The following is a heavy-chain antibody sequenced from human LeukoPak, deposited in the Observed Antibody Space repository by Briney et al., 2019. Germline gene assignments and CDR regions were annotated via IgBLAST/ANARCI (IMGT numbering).Heavy chain of an antibody. CDR3: AEDTID. J-gene: IGHJ4*02. CDR1: GFTFDNYA. Sequence: GGSLRLSCAASGFTFDNYAMHWVRQAPGKGLEWVAVISYDGTNKYYADSVKGRFTISRDNSKNTVYLQMNSLRAEDTAVYYCAEDTIDWGQGTLVTVSS. CDR2: ISYDGTNK. V-gene: IGHV3-30-3*01. D-gene: IGHD3-3*01.